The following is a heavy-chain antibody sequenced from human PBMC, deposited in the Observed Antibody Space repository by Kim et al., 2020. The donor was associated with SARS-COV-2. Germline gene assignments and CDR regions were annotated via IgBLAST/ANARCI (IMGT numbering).Heavy chain of an antibody. CDR1: GYSFSNYW. Sequence: GESLKISCKGAGYSFSNYWIGWVRQLPGKGLEWMGIIYPGDSDTRYSPSFLGQVTFSADKSISTAYLQWNTLKASDTAMYYFAKASRGYGVALDVWGQGT. CDR3: AKASRGYGVALDV. CDR2: IYPGDSDT. D-gene: IGHD3-10*01. J-gene: IGHJ6*02. V-gene: IGHV5-51*01.